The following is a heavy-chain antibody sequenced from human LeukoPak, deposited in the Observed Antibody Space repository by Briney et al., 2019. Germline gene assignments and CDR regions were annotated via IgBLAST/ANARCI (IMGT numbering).Heavy chain of an antibody. Sequence: GGSLRLSCAASGFTFSTYSMNWVRQAPGKGLEWVSAISVSGNTYHADSVKGRFTISRDSYKNTLYLQMNSLRAEDTAVYYCARGSGNADYWGQGTLVTVSS. V-gene: IGHV3-23*01. J-gene: IGHJ4*02. CDR3: ARGSGNADY. CDR1: GFTFSTYS. D-gene: IGHD4-23*01. CDR2: ISVSGNT.